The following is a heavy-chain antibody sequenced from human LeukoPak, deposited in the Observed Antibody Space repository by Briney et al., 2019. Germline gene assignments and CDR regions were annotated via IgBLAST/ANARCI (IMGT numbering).Heavy chain of an antibody. Sequence: GGSLRLSCAASGFTFSDYALGWARQAPGKGLEWVSPISGSGGSIYYADSVKGRFTISRDNSKNTLYLQMNSLRVDDTAVYYCARLPYSSSWYYFDYWGQGTLVTVSS. CDR1: GFTFSDYA. CDR3: ARLPYSSSWYYFDY. J-gene: IGHJ4*02. CDR2: ISGSGGSI. D-gene: IGHD6-13*01. V-gene: IGHV3-23*01.